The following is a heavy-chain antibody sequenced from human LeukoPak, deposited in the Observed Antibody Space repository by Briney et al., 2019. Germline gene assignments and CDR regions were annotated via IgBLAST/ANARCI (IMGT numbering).Heavy chain of an antibody. V-gene: IGHV3-23*01. Sequence: GGSLRLSCAASGFTFSSYAMSWVRQAPGKGLGWVSAISGSGGSTYYADSVKGRFTISRDNSKNTLYLQMNSLRAEDTAVYYCAKDWRLGGNLKDYWGQGTLVTVSS. CDR3: AKDWRLGGNLKDY. CDR1: GFTFSSYA. J-gene: IGHJ4*02. CDR2: ISGSGGST. D-gene: IGHD1-14*01.